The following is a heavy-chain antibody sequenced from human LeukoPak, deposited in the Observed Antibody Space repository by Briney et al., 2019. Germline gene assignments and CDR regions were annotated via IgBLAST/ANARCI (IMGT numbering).Heavy chain of an antibody. V-gene: IGHV3-74*01. CDR3: AREGYYSGMDV. CDR1: GFTFSDYS. J-gene: IGHJ6*02. Sequence: PGGSLRLSCAASGFTFSDYSMHWVRQAPGKGLVWVSRVNRDGSSTSYADSVKGRFTISRDNAKNSLYLQMNSLRAEDTAVYYCAREGYYSGMDVWGQGTTVTVSS. CDR2: VNRDGSST.